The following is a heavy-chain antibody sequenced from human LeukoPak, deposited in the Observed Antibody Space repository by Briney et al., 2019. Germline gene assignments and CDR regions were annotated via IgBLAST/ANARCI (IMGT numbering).Heavy chain of an antibody. CDR3: AREANYYGSGSYFEGTFDY. CDR2: IYYSGST. CDR1: GGSFSGYY. V-gene: IGHV4-59*01. J-gene: IGHJ4*02. Sequence: SETLSLTCAVYGGSFSGYYWSWIRQPPGKGLEWIGYIYYSGSTNYNPSLKSRVTISVDTSKNQFSLKLSSVTAADTAVYYCAREANYYGSGSYFEGTFDYRGQGSLVTVSS. D-gene: IGHD3-10*01.